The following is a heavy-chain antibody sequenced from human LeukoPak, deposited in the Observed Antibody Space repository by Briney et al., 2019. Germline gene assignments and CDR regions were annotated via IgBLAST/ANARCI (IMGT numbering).Heavy chain of an antibody. CDR3: ARIVGIVGVVVPMDV. CDR2: IDWDNDK. V-gene: IGHV2-70*11. D-gene: IGHD3-3*01. Sequence: SGPALVKPTQTLTLTCTFSGFSLSTSGMCVSWIRQPPGKALEWLARIDWDNDKYYSTSLKSRLTISKDTSKNQVVLTMTNMDPVDTATYYCARIVGIVGVVVPMDVWGKGTTVTVSS. CDR1: GFSLSTSGMC. J-gene: IGHJ6*03.